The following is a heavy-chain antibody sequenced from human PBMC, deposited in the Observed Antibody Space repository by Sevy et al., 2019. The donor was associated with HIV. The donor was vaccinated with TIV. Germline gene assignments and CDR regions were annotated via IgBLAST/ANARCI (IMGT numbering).Heavy chain of an antibody. Sequence: GGSLRLSCAASGFTFSSYAMHWVRQAPGKGLEWVAVISYDGSNKYYADSVKGRFTISRDNSKNTLYLQMNSLRAEDTAVYYCARDLNSIEADSVGSLVGNGMDVWGQGTTVTVSS. D-gene: IGHD2-15*01. J-gene: IGHJ6*02. CDR1: GFTFSSYA. V-gene: IGHV3-30*04. CDR2: ISYDGSNK. CDR3: ARDLNSIEADSVGSLVGNGMDV.